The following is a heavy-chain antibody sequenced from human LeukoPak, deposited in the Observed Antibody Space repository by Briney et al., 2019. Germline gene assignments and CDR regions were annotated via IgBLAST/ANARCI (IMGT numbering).Heavy chain of an antibody. V-gene: IGHV3-15*01. Sequence: GSLRLSCAASGFTFSNAWMSWVRQAPGKGLEWVGRIKSKTDGGTTDYAAPVKGRFTISRDDSKNTLYLQMNSLKTEDTAVYYCTTDASDDWNYYDYWGQGTLVTVSS. D-gene: IGHD3-9*01. CDR3: TTDASDDWNYYDY. CDR1: GFTFSNAW. J-gene: IGHJ4*02. CDR2: IKSKTDGGTT.